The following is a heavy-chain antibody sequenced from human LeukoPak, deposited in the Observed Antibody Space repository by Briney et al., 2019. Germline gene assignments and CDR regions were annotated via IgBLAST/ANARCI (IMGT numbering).Heavy chain of an antibody. Sequence: PSETLPLTCTVSGGSISSSSYYWGWIRQPPGKGLEWIGSIYYSGSTYYNPSLKSRVTISVDTSKNQFSLKLSSVTAADTAVYYCARLTAYYYDSSGYYFDYWGQGTLVTVSS. CDR3: ARLTAYYYDSSGYYFDY. V-gene: IGHV4-39*01. CDR1: GGSISSSSYY. CDR2: IYYSGST. D-gene: IGHD3-22*01. J-gene: IGHJ4*02.